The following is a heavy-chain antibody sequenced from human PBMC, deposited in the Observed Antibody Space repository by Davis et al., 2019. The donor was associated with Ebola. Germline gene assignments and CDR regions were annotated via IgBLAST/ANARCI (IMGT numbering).Heavy chain of an antibody. Sequence: GESLKISCAASGFTFSNYAMSWVRQAPGGGLEWVSGISASGADIKYADSVRGRFSISRDDSKNTLYLQMDSLRAEDTAVYYCARGVRRYEPHSSPDYWGQGTLVTVSS. D-gene: IGHD3-9*01. V-gene: IGHV3-23*01. CDR1: GFTFSNYA. CDR2: ISASGADI. J-gene: IGHJ4*02. CDR3: ARGVRRYEPHSSPDY.